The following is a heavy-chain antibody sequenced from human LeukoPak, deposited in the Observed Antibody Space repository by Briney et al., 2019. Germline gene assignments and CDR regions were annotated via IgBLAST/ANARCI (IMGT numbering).Heavy chain of an antibody. CDR3: ASGYYYDSSGPPYYFDY. CDR2: IYYSGST. V-gene: IGHV4-31*03. Sequence: SETXSLTCTVSGVSISSGGYYWSWIRQQPGKGLEWIGYIYYSGSTYYNPSLKSRVTISVDTSKNQFSLKLSSVTAADTAVYYCASGYYYDSSGPPYYFDYWGQGTLVTVSS. D-gene: IGHD3-22*01. CDR1: GVSISSGGYY. J-gene: IGHJ4*02.